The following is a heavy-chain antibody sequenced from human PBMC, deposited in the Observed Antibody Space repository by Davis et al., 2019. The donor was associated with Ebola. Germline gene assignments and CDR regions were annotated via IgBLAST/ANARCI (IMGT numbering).Heavy chain of an antibody. V-gene: IGHV3-30*03. CDR1: GFTFSSYG. D-gene: IGHD4-11*01. Sequence: GESLKISCAASGFTFSSYGMHWVRQAPGKGLEWVAVISSDGSNKYYVDSVKGRFTISRDNSKNALYLQMNSLRAEDTAVYYCARDSDDYSFDYWGQGTLVTVSS. CDR3: ARDSDDYSFDY. J-gene: IGHJ4*02. CDR2: ISSDGSNK.